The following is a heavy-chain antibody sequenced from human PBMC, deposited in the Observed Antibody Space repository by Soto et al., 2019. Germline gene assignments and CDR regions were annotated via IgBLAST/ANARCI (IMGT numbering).Heavy chain of an antibody. V-gene: IGHV1-2*02. CDR1: GYTFTGYY. CDR3: ARDIMVVVEYYYGMDG. J-gene: IGHJ6*02. Sequence: ASVKVSCKASGYTFTGYYMHWVRQAPGQGLEWMGWINPNSGGTNYAQKFQGRVTMTRDTSISTAYMELSRLRSDDTAVYYCARDIMVVVEYYYGMDGWGQGTTVTVSS. CDR2: INPNSGGT. D-gene: IGHD2-2*01.